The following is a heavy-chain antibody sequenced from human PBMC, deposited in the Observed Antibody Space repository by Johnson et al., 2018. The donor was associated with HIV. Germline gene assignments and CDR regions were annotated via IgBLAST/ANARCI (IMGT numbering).Heavy chain of an antibody. J-gene: IGHJ3*02. CDR2: IYSGGST. Sequence: VQLVESGGGLIQPGGSLRLSCAASGFTVSSNYMTWVRQAPGKGLEWVSVIYSGGSTYYADSVKGRFTISRDNSKNTLYLQMTSLRAEDTAVYYCARGLRSGLIIGGAFDIWGQGTMVTVSS. CDR1: GFTVSSNY. CDR3: ARGLRSGLIIGGAFDI. D-gene: IGHD3-10*01. V-gene: IGHV3-53*01.